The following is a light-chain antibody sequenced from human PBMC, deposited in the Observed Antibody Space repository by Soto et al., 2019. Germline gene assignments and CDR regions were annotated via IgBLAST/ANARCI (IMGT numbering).Light chain of an antibody. J-gene: IGKJ1*01. CDR3: QQYGTSTWT. CDR1: QSVSRSY. Sequence: ENFSTQSPGTLSLSPGEGATLSCRASQSVSRSYLVWYQQKAGQAPRLLIYGAFNRATGIPDRFSGSESGTDFTLTISRLETEDLAVYECQQYGTSTWTFGQGTKVEIK. CDR2: GAF. V-gene: IGKV3-20*01.